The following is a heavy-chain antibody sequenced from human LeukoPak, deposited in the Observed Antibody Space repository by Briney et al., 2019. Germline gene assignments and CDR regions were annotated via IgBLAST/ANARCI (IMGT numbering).Heavy chain of an antibody. CDR2: IRYDGSNK. J-gene: IGHJ3*02. Sequence: GGSLRLSCAASGFTFSSYGMHWVRQAPGKGLEWVAFIRYDGSNKYYADSVKGRFTISRDNSKNTLYVQMNSLRVEDTAVYYCAKGNGGWDAFDIWGQGTMVTVSS. V-gene: IGHV3-30*02. CDR3: AKGNGGWDAFDI. CDR1: GFTFSSYG. D-gene: IGHD7-27*01.